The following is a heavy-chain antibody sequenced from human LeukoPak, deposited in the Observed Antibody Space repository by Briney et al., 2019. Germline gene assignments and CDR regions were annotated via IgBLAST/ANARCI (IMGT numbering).Heavy chain of an antibody. J-gene: IGHJ4*02. Sequence: GGSVRLSCAACGFIHSLYDMSWARQAPGKGLELVADSSGSGGSTYYADSVKSRYTIPRHNSKRTLYLQKNRLKREDRDVYNCAKCIVGATAPFDYWGQGTLVTVSS. CDR2: SSGSGGST. V-gene: IGHV3-23*01. CDR3: AKCIVGATAPFDY. CDR1: GFIHSLYD. D-gene: IGHD1-26*01.